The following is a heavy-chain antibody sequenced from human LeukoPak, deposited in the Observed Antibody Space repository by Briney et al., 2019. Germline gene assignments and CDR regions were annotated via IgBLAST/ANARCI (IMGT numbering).Heavy chain of an antibody. CDR1: GFTFSSYG. D-gene: IGHD3-9*01. J-gene: IGHJ4*02. V-gene: IGHV3-30*18. CDR2: ISYDGSNK. CDR3: AKRAGYADY. Sequence: GRSLRLSCAASGFTFSSYGMHWVRQAPGKGLEWVAVISYDGSNKYYADSVKGRFTISRDNSKNTLYLQMNGLRAEDTAVYYCAKRAGYADYWGQGTLVTVSS.